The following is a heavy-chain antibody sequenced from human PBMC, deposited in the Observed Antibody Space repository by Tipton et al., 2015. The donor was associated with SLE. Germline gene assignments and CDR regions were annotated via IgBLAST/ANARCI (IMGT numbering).Heavy chain of an antibody. CDR1: GFTFSNCA. D-gene: IGHD2-2*01. Sequence: SLRLSCAASGFTFSNCAMHWVRQAPGKGLEWVSAISGNGGSTYYADSVKGRFTISRDNSKNTLYLQMNSLRAEDTAVYYCAKEGIVVVGDYYFDYWGQGTLVTVSS. V-gene: IGHV3-23*01. CDR3: AKEGIVVVGDYYFDY. J-gene: IGHJ4*02. CDR2: ISGNGGST.